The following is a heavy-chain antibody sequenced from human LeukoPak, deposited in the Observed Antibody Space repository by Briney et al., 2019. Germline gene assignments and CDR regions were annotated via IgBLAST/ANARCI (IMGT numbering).Heavy chain of an antibody. CDR3: ARKNPAVEMATTDYFDY. CDR1: GGSISSGGYY. V-gene: IGHV4-31*03. CDR2: IYYSGST. Sequence: SETLSLTCTVSGGSISSGGYYWSWIRQHPGKGLEWIGYIYYSGSTYYNPSLKSRVTISVDTSKNQFSLKLSSVTAADTAVYYCARKNPAVEMATTDYFDYWGQGTLVTVSS. J-gene: IGHJ4*02. D-gene: IGHD5-24*01.